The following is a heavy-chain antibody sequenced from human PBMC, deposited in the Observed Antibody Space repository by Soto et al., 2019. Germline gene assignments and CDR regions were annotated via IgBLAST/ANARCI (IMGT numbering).Heavy chain of an antibody. CDR1: GGSISSGDYY. D-gene: IGHD4-17*01. CDR3: ARGGVTTGNSYYYYGMDV. Sequence: QVQLQESGPELVKPSQTLSLTCTVSGGSISSGDYYWSWIRQPPGKGLEWIGYIYYSGSTYYNPSLKSRVTISVDTSKNQFSLKLSSVTAADTAVYYCARGGVTTGNSYYYYGMDVWGQGTTVTVSS. CDR2: IYYSGST. V-gene: IGHV4-30-4*01. J-gene: IGHJ6*02.